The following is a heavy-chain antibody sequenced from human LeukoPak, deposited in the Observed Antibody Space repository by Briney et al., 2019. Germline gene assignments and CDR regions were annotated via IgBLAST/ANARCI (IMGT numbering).Heavy chain of an antibody. J-gene: IGHJ1*01. D-gene: IGHD6-19*01. V-gene: IGHV1-46*01. CDR2: INPSGGST. CDR3: ARDFLGAVAGTREYFQH. Sequence: GASVKVSCKASGYTFTSYYMHWVRQAPGQGLEWMGIINPSGGSTSYAQKFQGRVTMTRDTSTSTVYMELGSLRSEDTAVYYCARDFLGAVAGTREYFQHWGQGTLVTVSS. CDR1: GYTFTSYY.